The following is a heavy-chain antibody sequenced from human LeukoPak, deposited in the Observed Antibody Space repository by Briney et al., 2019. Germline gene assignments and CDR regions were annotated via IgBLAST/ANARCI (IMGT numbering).Heavy chain of an antibody. CDR1: GYTFTGYY. Sequence: ASVKVSCKASGYTFTGYYMHWVRQAPGQGLEWMGWINPNSGGTNYAQKFQGRVTMTRDTSINTAYMELSRLRSDDTAVYYCASERYCSGGSCYEAVYWGQGTLVTVSS. CDR3: ASERYCSGGSCYEAVY. J-gene: IGHJ4*02. CDR2: INPNSGGT. D-gene: IGHD2-15*01. V-gene: IGHV1-2*02.